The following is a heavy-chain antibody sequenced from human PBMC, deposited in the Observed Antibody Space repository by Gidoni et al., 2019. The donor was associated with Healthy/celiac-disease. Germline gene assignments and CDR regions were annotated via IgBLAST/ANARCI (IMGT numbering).Heavy chain of an antibody. Sequence: EVQLVESGGGLVQPGGSLRLSCAASGFTFSSYDMHWVRQATGKGLEWVSAIGTAGDTYYPGSVKGRFTISRENAKNSLYLQMNSLRAGDTAVYYCARDRYYGSGSWGYGMDVWGQGTTVTVSS. V-gene: IGHV3-13*04. CDR1: GFTFSSYD. D-gene: IGHD3-10*01. CDR3: ARDRYYGSGSWGYGMDV. CDR2: IGTAGDT. J-gene: IGHJ6*02.